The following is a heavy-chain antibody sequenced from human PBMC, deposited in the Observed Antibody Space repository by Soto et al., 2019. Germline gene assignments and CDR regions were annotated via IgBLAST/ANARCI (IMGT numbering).Heavy chain of an antibody. V-gene: IGHV4-30-4*01. CDR3: AREVIPLTTDWYFDL. D-gene: IGHD4-17*01. J-gene: IGHJ2*01. Sequence: QVQLQESGPGLVKPSETLSLTCTVSGGSISGGVYYWSWIRQPPGKGLEWIGYIYASGSTYYNPSLKRRVTISVDTSNNPSSLRLTSVTAADSAVYYCAREVIPLTTDWYFDLWGRGTLVTVSP. CDR1: GGSISGGVYY. CDR2: IYASGST.